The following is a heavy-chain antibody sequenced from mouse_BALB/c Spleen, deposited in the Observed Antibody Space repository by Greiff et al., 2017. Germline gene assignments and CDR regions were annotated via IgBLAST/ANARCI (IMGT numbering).Heavy chain of an antibody. CDR1: GFTFSNYW. CDR3: TRGFHYYGYDYFDY. CDR2: IRLKSNNYAT. Sequence: EVKVEESGGGLVQPGGSMKLSCVASGFTFSNYWMNWVRQSPEKGLEWVAEIRLKSNNYATHYAESVKGRFTISRDDSKSSVYLQMNNLRAEDTGIYYCTRGFHYYGYDYFDYWGQGTTLTVSS. J-gene: IGHJ2*01. V-gene: IGHV6-6*02. D-gene: IGHD1-2*01.